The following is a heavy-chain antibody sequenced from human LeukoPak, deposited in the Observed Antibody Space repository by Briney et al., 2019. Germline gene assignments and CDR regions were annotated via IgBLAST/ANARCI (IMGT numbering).Heavy chain of an antibody. CDR1: GFTFSSYA. CDR3: ARGGSTMIPLRAFDI. J-gene: IGHJ3*02. V-gene: IGHV3-48*01. Sequence: PGGSLRLSCAASGFTFSSYAMHWVRQAPGKGLEWVSYISSSSSTIYYADSVKGRFTISRDNAKNSLYLQMNSLRAEDTAVYYCARGGSTMIPLRAFDIWGQGTMVTVSS. CDR2: ISSSSSTI. D-gene: IGHD3-22*01.